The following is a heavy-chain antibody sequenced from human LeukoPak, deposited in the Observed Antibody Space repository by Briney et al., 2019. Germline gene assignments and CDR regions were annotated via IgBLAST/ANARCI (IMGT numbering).Heavy chain of an antibody. D-gene: IGHD5-18*01. CDR1: GFTFGDYS. Sequence: SLRLSCAASGFTFGDYSMHWVRQAPGKGLEWGSGISWNGGSIGYADSVRGRFTISRDNAKNSLYLQMDSLRAEDMALYYCAKGGGYILFYYSHNWGQGTLVTVSS. V-gene: IGHV3-9*03. CDR2: ISWNGGSI. J-gene: IGHJ4*02. CDR3: AKGGGYILFYYSHN.